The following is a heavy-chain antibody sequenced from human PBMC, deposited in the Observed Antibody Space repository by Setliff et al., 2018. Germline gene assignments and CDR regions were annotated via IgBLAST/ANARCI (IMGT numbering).Heavy chain of an antibody. J-gene: IGHJ4*02. CDR1: GSSISSYY. V-gene: IGHV4-4*07. D-gene: IGHD3-22*01. CDR3: ARESRYYYDNLGTLDY. CDR2: IYTSGST. Sequence: KTSETLSLTCTVSGSSISSYYWSWIRQPAGKGLEWIGRIYTSGSTNYNPSLKSRVSISVDTSKNQFSLKLSSVTAADTAVYYCARESRYYYDNLGTLDYWGQGTLVTVSS.